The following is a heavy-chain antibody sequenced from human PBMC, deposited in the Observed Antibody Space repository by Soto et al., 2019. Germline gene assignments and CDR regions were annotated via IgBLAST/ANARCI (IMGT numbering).Heavy chain of an antibody. D-gene: IGHD3-10*01. CDR1: GFTFSSYS. CDR3: ARDSDDELWFGELPNPSFDY. Sequence: SGGSLRLSCGASGFTFSSYSMNWIRQAPGKGLEWVSYIRSGGSPIYYADSVKGRFTISRDNAKNLLFLQMNSLRVEDTAVYYCARDSDDELWFGELPNPSFDYWGQGTLVTVSS. CDR2: IRSGGSPI. J-gene: IGHJ4*02. V-gene: IGHV3-48*01.